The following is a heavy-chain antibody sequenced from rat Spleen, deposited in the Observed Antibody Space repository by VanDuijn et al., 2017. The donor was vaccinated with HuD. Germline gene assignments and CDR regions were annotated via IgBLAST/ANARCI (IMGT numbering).Heavy chain of an antibody. Sequence: EVQLVESGGGFVQPGRSLKLSCAASGFIFTDYYMAWVRQAPTKGLEWVATISSDGRRNYYRDSVKGRFTISRDNAKSSLYLQMDSLRSGDTATYYCRTELGHYWGQGVMVTVSS. J-gene: IGHJ2*01. V-gene: IGHV5-20*01. CDR3: RTELGHY. CDR1: GFIFTDYY. CDR2: ISSDGRRN. D-gene: IGHD4-6*01.